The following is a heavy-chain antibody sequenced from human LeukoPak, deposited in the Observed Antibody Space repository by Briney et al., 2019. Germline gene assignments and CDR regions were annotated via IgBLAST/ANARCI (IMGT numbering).Heavy chain of an antibody. V-gene: IGHV4-4*07. Sequence: SETLPLTCTVSGGSFSIYYWSWIRQPAGKGLEWIGRIYTSGSTNYIPSLKSRVTMSVDTSKYQFSLNLSSVTAADTAVYYCARVTGYMTEDYFDYWGQGTLITVSS. CDR2: IYTSGST. CDR1: GGSFSIYY. J-gene: IGHJ4*02. D-gene: IGHD6-13*01. CDR3: ARVTGYMTEDYFDY.